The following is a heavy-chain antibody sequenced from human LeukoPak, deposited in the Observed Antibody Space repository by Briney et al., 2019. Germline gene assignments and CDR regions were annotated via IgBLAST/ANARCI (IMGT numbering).Heavy chain of an antibody. D-gene: IGHD6-13*01. V-gene: IGHV4-59*01. CDR3: ARMAAAGIDY. J-gene: IGHJ4*02. CDR2: IYHSGST. CDR1: GGSISSYY. Sequence: PSETLSLTCTVSGGSISSYYWSWIRQPPGKGLEWIGYIYHSGSTNYNPSLKSRVTISVDTSKNQFSLKLSSVTAADTAVYYCARMAAAGIDYWGQGTLVTVSS.